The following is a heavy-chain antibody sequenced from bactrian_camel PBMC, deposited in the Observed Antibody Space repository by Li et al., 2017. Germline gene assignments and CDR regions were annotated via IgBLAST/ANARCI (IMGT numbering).Heavy chain of an antibody. CDR1: GYSRCR. V-gene: IGHV3S53*01. J-gene: IGHJ4*01. CDR3: AVDRPIRRPIVTFRKARICGDTDDLY. D-gene: IGHD6*01. Sequence: HVQLVESGGGSVQAGGSLRLSCVASGYSRCRRSWYRQAPGKEREFVSRIDEDGSTTYADSVKGRFAISRHNGENAVRLRMSDLSPRDTAVYFCAVDRPIRRPIVTFRKARICGDTDDLYWGQGTQVTVS. CDR2: IDEDGST.